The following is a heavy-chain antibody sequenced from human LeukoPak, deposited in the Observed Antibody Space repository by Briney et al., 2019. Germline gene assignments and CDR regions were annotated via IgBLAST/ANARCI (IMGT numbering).Heavy chain of an antibody. CDR1: GFTFNTYT. V-gene: IGHV3-23*01. J-gene: IGHJ4*02. CDR2: ISGSGGST. Sequence: GGSLRLSCAASGFTFNTYTMSWVRQAPGKGLEWVSYISGSGGSTYYADSVKGRFTISRDNSKNTLYLQMNSLRAEDTAVYYCAKGGSGYYVFDYWGQGTLVTVSS. D-gene: IGHD3-22*01. CDR3: AKGGSGYYVFDY.